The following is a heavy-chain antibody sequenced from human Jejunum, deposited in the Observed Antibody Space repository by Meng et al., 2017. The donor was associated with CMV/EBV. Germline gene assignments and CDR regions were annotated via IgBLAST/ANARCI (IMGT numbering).Heavy chain of an antibody. CDR1: FTFRSAW. Sequence: FTFRSAWMSWVRQAPGKGLEWVGRITSQANGGSTDYAAPVKGRFTISRDDSKNTLYLQMSSLKTEDTAVYYCTTNSDSSGYSGTFDSWGQGTLVTVSS. V-gene: IGHV3-15*01. CDR2: ITSQANGGST. J-gene: IGHJ4*02. D-gene: IGHD3-22*01. CDR3: TTNSDSSGYSGTFDS.